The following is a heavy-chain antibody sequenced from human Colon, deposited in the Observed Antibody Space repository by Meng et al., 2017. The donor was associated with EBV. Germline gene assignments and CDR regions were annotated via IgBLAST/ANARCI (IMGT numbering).Heavy chain of an antibody. D-gene: IGHD3-22*01. CDR3: TTLISGYRNY. V-gene: IGHV3-15*01. J-gene: IGHJ4*02. Sequence: ELVGSGGGFVTPGGSLSTFCVSSGLFFSNDWRNWGRQAPGKGLEWIGRLKSKTDGGTTDYAAPVKGRFTISTDDSNNTLYLQMNSLEIEDTAVYYCTTLISGYRNYWGQGTLVTVSS. CDR2: LKSKTDGGTT. CDR1: GLFFSNDW.